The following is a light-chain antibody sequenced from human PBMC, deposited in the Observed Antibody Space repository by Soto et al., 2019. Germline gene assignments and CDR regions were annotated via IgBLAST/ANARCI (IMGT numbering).Light chain of an antibody. Sequence: EIVLTQSPGTLSLSPGETATLPCRASQTINKNYFAWYQQKPGQAPRPLMYSASSRATGIPDRFSGSGSGTDFTLTISRLEPEDFAMYYCLHHGSSLWTFGQGTKVDIK. CDR2: SAS. J-gene: IGKJ1*01. V-gene: IGKV3-20*01. CDR3: LHHGSSLWT. CDR1: QTINKNY.